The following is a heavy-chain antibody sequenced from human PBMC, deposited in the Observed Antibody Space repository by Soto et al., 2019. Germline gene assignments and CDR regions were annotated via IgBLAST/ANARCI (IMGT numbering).Heavy chain of an antibody. CDR3: ARVYGSGSYGDWFDP. CDR2: ISAYNGNT. Sequence: VASVKVSCKASGYTFTSYGISWVRQAPGQGLEWMGWISAYNGNTNYAQKLQGRVTMTTDTSTSTAYMELRSLRSDDTAVYYCARVYGSGSYGDWFDPWGQGTLVTVSS. CDR1: GYTFTSYG. D-gene: IGHD3-10*01. V-gene: IGHV1-18*01. J-gene: IGHJ5*02.